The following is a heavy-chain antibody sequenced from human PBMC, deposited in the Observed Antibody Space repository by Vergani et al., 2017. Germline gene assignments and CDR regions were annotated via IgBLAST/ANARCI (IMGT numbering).Heavy chain of an antibody. Sequence: QVQLQQWGAGLLRPSEPLSLTCAVYGGSFSGYYWSWIRQPPGKGLEWIGEINHSGSTNYNPSLKSRVTISVDTSKNQFSLKLSSVTAADTAVYYCARVKQSRVPAANYYYYYGMDVWGQGTTVTVSS. V-gene: IGHV4-34*01. J-gene: IGHJ6*02. CDR2: INHSGST. D-gene: IGHD2-2*01. CDR3: ARVKQSRVPAANYYYYYGMDV. CDR1: GGSFSGYY.